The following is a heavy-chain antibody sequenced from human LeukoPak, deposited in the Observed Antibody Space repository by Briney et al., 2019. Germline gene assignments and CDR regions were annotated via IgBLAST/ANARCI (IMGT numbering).Heavy chain of an antibody. CDR1: GGSISSGSYY. J-gene: IGHJ3*02. V-gene: IGHV4-61*02. D-gene: IGHD6-6*01. CDR2: IYTSGST. Sequence: PSETLSLTCTVSGGSISSGSYYWSWIRQPAGKGLEWIGRIYTSGSTNYNPSLKSRVTILVDTSKNQFSLKLSSVTAADTAVYYCARDPTEYSSSPVIWGQGTMVTVSS. CDR3: ARDPTEYSSSPVI.